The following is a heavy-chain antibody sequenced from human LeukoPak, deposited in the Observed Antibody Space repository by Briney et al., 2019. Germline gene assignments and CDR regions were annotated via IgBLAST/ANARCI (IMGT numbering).Heavy chain of an antibody. J-gene: IGHJ6*02. CDR2: ISWNSGSI. Sequence: GGSLRLSCAASGFTFSSYAMHWVRQAPGKGLEWVSGISWNSGSIGYADSVKGRFTISRDNAKNSLYLQMNSLRAEDTALYYCAKDASIAAATYYYYYGMDVWGQGTTVTVSS. CDR3: AKDASIAAATYYYYYGMDV. D-gene: IGHD6-13*01. CDR1: GFTFSSYA. V-gene: IGHV3-9*01.